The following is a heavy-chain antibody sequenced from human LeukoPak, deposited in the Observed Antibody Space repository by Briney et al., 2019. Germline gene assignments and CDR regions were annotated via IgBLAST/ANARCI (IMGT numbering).Heavy chain of an antibody. CDR3: ARGDFCSKSNCYLRPMDV. CDR2: IYYSGST. CDR1: GGSISDYY. V-gene: IGHV4-59*01. J-gene: IGHJ6*03. D-gene: IGHD3-3*01. Sequence: SETLSLTCTVSGGSISDYYWNWIRQPPGKGLEWLGYIYYSGSTTYNPSLKSRVTMSVDTAKNQFSLKLRSVTAADTAVYYCARGDFCSKSNCYLRPMDVWGKGTTVTVSS.